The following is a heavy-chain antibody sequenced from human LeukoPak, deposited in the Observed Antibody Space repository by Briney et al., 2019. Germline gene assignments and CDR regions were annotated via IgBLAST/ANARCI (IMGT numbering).Heavy chain of an antibody. CDR1: GVSISSSNSY. V-gene: IGHV4-39*07. J-gene: IGHJ5*02. CDR3: ARAPHWYDFTFDP. Sequence: PSETLSLTCTVSGVSISSSNSYWGWIRQPPGKGLEWIGSIYYSGSTNYNPSLKSRVTVSVDTSKNQFSLKLSSVTSADTAVYYCARAPHWYDFTFDPWGQGTLVTVSS. D-gene: IGHD3-3*01. CDR2: IYYSGST.